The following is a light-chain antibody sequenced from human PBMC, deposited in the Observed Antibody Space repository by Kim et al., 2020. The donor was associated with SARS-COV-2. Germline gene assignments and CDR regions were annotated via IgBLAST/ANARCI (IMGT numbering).Light chain of an antibody. J-gene: IGKJ1*01. CDR2: AAS. Sequence: ASVGDRVSISCRASQDFSDYLAWFQRKPGRAPKSLIYAASRLQSGVPSRFSGSGSGTEFTLTISNLQPEDFATYYCQQYKFYQWTFGQGTKVDIK. CDR3: QQYKFYQWT. CDR1: QDFSDY. V-gene: IGKV1-16*01.